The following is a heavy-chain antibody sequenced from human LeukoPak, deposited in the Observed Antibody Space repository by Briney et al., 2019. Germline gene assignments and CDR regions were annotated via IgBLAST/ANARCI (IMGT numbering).Heavy chain of an antibody. CDR2: ISSSGSTI. Sequence: KSGGSLRLSCAASGFTFSDYYVSWIRQAPGKGLKWVSYISSSGSTIYYADSVKGRFTISRDNAKNSLYLQMNSLRAEDTAVYYCARPGGVWSYFQHWGQGTLVTVSS. J-gene: IGHJ1*01. V-gene: IGHV3-11*04. CDR3: ARPGGVWSYFQH. CDR1: GFTFSDYY. D-gene: IGHD3-3*01.